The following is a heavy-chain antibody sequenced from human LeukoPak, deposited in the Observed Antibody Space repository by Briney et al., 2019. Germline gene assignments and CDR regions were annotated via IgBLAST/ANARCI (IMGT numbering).Heavy chain of an antibody. CDR1: GFTFSSYA. CDR2: IPYDGSNK. Sequence: PGRSLRLSCAASGFTFSSYAMHWVRQAPGKGLEWVAVIPYDGSNKYYADSVKGRFTISRDNSKNTLYLQMNSLRAEDTAVYYCARDWRGSGSYYFDYWGQGTLVTVSS. D-gene: IGHD3-10*01. CDR3: ARDWRGSGSYYFDY. V-gene: IGHV3-30*04. J-gene: IGHJ4*02.